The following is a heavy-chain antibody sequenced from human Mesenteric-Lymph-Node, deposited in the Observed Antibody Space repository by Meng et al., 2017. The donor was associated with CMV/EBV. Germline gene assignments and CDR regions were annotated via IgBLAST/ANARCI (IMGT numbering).Heavy chain of an antibody. CDR2: VYYTGST. D-gene: IGHD5-24*01. CDR3: ARDRWLQVFDS. CDR1: GDSVSSGSHY. J-gene: IGHJ4*02. V-gene: IGHV4-61*01. Sequence: ESLKISCNVSGDSVSSGSHYWSWIRQPPGKGLEWIGYVYYTGSTNYSPSLKSRVTISLDTSKNQFSLRLSSVTAADTAVYYCARDRWLQVFDSWGQGTLVTVSS.